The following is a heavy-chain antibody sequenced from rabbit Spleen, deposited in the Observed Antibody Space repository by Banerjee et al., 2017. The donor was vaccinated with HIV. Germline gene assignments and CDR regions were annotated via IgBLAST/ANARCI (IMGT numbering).Heavy chain of an antibody. D-gene: IGHD8-1*01. CDR1: GIDINSYY. V-gene: IGHV1S42*01. CDR3: ARDIKLKILGDEVIL. J-gene: IGHJ4*01. CDR2: IDAGDVST. Sequence: QALLEASGGGLIQPAGMMPLTRTASGIDINSYYMCWVRQAPGKGLELIVCIDAGDVSTTDPTGGKARFPTSKTSSPVDLKMSSLSAPDTGTSFCARDIKLKILGDEVILCGPGTLAT.